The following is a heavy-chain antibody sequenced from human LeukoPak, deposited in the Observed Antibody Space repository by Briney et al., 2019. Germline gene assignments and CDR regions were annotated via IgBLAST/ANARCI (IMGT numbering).Heavy chain of an antibody. J-gene: IGHJ4*02. V-gene: IGHV3-23*01. CDR2: ISGSGSRT. CDR1: GFTFSNYD. D-gene: IGHD3-10*01. CDR3: AKDPGVWFGELLNLYFDY. Sequence: PGGSPRLSCAASGFTFSNYDMSWVRQAPGKGLEWVSAISGSGSRTYYADSVKGRFTISRDNSKNTLYLQMNSLRAEDTAVYYCAKDPGVWFGELLNLYFDYWGQGTLVTVSS.